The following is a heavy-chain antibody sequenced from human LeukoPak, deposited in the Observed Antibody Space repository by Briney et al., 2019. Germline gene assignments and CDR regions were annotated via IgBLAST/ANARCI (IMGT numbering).Heavy chain of an antibody. Sequence: GGSLRLSCAASGFTFDDYAMHWVRQAPGKGLEWVSGISWNSGSIGCADSVKGRFTISRDNAKNSLYLQMNSLRAEDTALYYCEKESAAAPFDYWGQETLVTVSS. D-gene: IGHD6-13*01. CDR1: GFTFDDYA. CDR2: ISWNSGSI. CDR3: EKESAAAPFDY. V-gene: IGHV3-9*01. J-gene: IGHJ4*02.